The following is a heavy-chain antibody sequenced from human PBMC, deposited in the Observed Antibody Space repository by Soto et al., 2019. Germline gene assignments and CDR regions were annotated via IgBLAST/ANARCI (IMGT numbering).Heavy chain of an antibody. Sequence: QAQVVQSGAEVRKPGSSVKLSCKASEGTFNSYAIAWVRQAPGQGLEWRGGIIPYYNTLNYAQKFQDRVTITADDSTNTVYMELSSLRSDDTAVYFCASGASRWYPYFFDSWAQGTLVTVSS. D-gene: IGHD6-13*01. CDR3: ASGASRWYPYFFDS. CDR1: EGTFNSYA. CDR2: IIPYYNTL. J-gene: IGHJ4*02. V-gene: IGHV1-69*01.